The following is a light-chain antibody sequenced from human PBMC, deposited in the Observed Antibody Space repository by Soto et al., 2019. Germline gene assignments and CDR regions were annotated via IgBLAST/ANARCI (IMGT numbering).Light chain of an antibody. CDR1: QSVSSY. J-gene: IGKJ4*01. CDR3: QQRSNWPPALT. Sequence: EIVLTQSPATLSLSPGEIATLSCRASQSVSSYLAGYQQKPGQARRLLVYNASNRAPGIPARFSVSGSGTNVTLTISSLEHDDFAVYYCQQRSNWPPALTFGGGTKVEIK. V-gene: IGKV3-11*01. CDR2: NAS.